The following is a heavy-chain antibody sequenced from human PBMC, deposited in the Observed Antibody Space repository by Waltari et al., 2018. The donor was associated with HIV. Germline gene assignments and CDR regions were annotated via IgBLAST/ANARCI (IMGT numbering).Heavy chain of an antibody. CDR3: AKDIVVVPAAIPY. D-gene: IGHD2-2*01. CDR1: GFTFSSYA. J-gene: IGHJ4*02. Sequence: EVQLLESGGGLVQPGGSLRLSCPASGFTFSSYAMSCVRQAPGKGLEWVSAISGSGGSTYYEDSVKGRFTISRDNSKNTLYLQMNSLRAEDTAVYYCAKDIVVVPAAIPYWGQGTLVTVSS. V-gene: IGHV3-23*01. CDR2: ISGSGGST.